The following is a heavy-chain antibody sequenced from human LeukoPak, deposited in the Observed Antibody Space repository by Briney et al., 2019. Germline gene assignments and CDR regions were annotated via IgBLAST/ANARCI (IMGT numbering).Heavy chain of an antibody. D-gene: IGHD3-9*01. Sequence: SETLSLTCAVYGGSFSGYYWSWLRQPPGKGLEWIGEINHSGSTNYNPSLKSRVTISVDTSKNQFSLKLSSVTAADTAVYYCARGGLRYFDWFWGQGTLVTVSS. V-gene: IGHV4-34*01. J-gene: IGHJ4*02. CDR2: INHSGST. CDR1: GGSFSGYY. CDR3: ARGGLRYFDWF.